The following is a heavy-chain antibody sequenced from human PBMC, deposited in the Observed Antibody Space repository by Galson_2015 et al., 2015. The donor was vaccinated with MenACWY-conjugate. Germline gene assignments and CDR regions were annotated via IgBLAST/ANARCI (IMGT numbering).Heavy chain of an antibody. CDR2: FNVIEEA. CDR3: AGVFFVGMNTGAVRSWFDP. CDR1: GASLSGDY. J-gene: IGHJ5*02. Sequence: SETLSLTCGVSGASLSGDYWNWVRQPPGKGREWMAEFNVIEEAISNPSFRGRSTPPLTSSKNQFSLHLESGTAADPVVYYGAGVFFVGMNTGAVRSWFDPGGQGTQVTVSS. D-gene: IGHD3-3*01. V-gene: IGHV4-34*01.